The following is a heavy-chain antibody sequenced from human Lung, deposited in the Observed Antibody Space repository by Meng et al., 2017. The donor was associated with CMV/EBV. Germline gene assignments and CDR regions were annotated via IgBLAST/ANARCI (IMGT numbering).Heavy chain of an antibody. D-gene: IGHD1-26*01. CDR1: GLTVSNNY. J-gene: IGHJ6*04. CDR2: FYSGGST. Sequence: GESLKISCAASGLTVSNNYLTWVRQAPGKGLEWVSVFYSGGSTYYADSVKGRFTVSRDNFKNTLYLQMNSLRVEDTGIYYCARDMYWDQSYHGMDVWGRGTXVTVAS. V-gene: IGHV3-66*02. CDR3: ARDMYWDQSYHGMDV.